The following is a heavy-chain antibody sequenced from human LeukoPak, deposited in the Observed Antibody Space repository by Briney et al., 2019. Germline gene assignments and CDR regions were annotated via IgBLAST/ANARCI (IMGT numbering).Heavy chain of an antibody. CDR1: GGSISSYY. CDR2: IDDSGST. Sequence: SETLSLTCTVSGGSISSYYWSWIRQPPGKRLEWMGFIDDSGSTTYNPSLKSRVTISVDTSKNQFSLKLSSVTAAATAVYYSARACGGGYVWFDSWGQGTLVTVSS. V-gene: IGHV4-59*01. J-gene: IGHJ5*01. D-gene: IGHD5-12*01. CDR3: ARACGGGYVWFDS.